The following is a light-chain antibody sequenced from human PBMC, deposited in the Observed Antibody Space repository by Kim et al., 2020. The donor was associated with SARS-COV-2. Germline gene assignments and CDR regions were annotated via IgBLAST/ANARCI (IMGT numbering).Light chain of an antibody. CDR1: SSDVVGYND. V-gene: IGLV2-14*04. CDR2: DVS. Sequence: GQAITISCTGTSSDVVGYNDVSWYQQHPGKAPKLMIYDVSKRPSGVSNRFSGSKSGNTASLTISGLQAEDEADYYCSSYTSSSTWVFGGGTQLTVL. J-gene: IGLJ3*02. CDR3: SSYTSSSTWV.